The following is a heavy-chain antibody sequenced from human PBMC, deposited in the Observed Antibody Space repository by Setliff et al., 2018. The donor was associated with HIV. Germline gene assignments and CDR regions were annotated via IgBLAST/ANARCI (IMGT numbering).Heavy chain of an antibody. D-gene: IGHD6-13*01. Sequence: SVKVSCKAAGGTFNNYVFSWVRKAPGRGLEWIGTIIPILDTTNYAQKFQDRVTITTDESTSTAYMELRSLTSEDTAVYYCARGSSSIAAAYPDALDIWGQGTMVTVSS. J-gene: IGHJ3*02. CDR3: ARGSSSIAAAYPDALDI. CDR2: IIPILDTT. V-gene: IGHV1-69*11. CDR1: GGTFNNYV.